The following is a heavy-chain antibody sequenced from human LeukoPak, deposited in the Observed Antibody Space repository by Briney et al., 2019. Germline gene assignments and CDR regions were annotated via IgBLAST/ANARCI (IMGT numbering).Heavy chain of an antibody. J-gene: IGHJ4*02. D-gene: IGHD6-19*01. V-gene: IGHV3-30-3*01. Sequence: GGSLRLSCAASGFTFSSYAMHWVRQAPGKGLEWVAVISYDGSNKYYADSVKGRFTISRDNSKNTLYLQMNSLRAEDTAVYYCARDLIAVAGTWTPNFDYWGQGTLVTVSS. CDR2: ISYDGSNK. CDR1: GFTFSSYA. CDR3: ARDLIAVAGTWTPNFDY.